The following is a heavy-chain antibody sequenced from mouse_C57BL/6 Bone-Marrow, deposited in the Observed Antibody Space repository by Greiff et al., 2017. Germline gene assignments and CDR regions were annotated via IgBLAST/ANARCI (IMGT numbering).Heavy chain of an antibody. V-gene: IGHV1-7*01. D-gene: IGHD1-1*01. CDR2: INPSSGYT. J-gene: IGHJ3*01. CDR3: ARSGVVASPFAY. Sequence: VKLVESGAELAKPGASVKLSCKASGYTFTSYWMHWVKQRPGQGLEWIGYINPSSGYTKYNQKFKDKDTLTGDKSSSTAYMQLSSLTYEDSAVYYCARSGVVASPFAYWGQGTLVTVSA. CDR1: GYTFTSYW.